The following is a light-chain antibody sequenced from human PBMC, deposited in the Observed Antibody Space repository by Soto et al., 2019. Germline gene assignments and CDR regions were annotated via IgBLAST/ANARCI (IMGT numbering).Light chain of an antibody. Sequence: DSQMAFSHWPICESVRDIVTITCRASQNINRWLAWYQRKPGKAPMLLIYDASSLQSAAPSRFSGSGSGTEFTLTISSLQPDDFATYYCQQYSRHWTFRQGTKVEIK. V-gene: IGKV1-5*01. CDR3: QQYSRHWT. CDR2: DAS. J-gene: IGKJ1*01. CDR1: QNINRW.